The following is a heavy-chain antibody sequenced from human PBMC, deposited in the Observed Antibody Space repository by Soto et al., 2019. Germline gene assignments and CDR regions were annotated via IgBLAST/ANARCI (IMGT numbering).Heavy chain of an antibody. D-gene: IGHD1-26*01. CDR1: GGSMDAYY. CDR2: IYYGGST. Sequence: SETLSLTCSVSGGSMDAYYWTWIRQPPGKGLGWIGYIYYGGSTNYNPPLKSRVSISLHTSKSQFSLKLSSVAAADTAVYYCASGVDRQWADYWGEGTLVTASS. V-gene: IGHV4-59*01. CDR3: ASGVDRQWADY. J-gene: IGHJ4*01.